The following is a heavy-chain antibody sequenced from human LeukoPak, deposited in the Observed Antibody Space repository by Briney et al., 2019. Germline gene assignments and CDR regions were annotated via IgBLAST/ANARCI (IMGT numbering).Heavy chain of an antibody. Sequence: SETLSLTCTVSGGSISSGDYYWSWIRQPPGKGLEWIGYIYYSGSTYYNPSLKSRVTISVDTSKNQFSLKLSSMTAADTAVYYCARAVCSNVGSTSCCFDYWGQGTLVTVSS. CDR2: IYYSGST. D-gene: IGHD2-2*01. CDR3: ARAVCSNVGSTSCCFDY. V-gene: IGHV4-30-4*08. CDR1: GGSISSGDYY. J-gene: IGHJ4*02.